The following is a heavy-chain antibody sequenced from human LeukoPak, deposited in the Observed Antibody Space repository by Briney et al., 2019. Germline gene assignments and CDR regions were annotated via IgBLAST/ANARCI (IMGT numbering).Heavy chain of an antibody. CDR2: IYPGDSDT. J-gene: IGHJ5*02. D-gene: IGHD2-2*01. V-gene: IGHV5-51*01. CDR1: GYSFTSYW. CDR3: ASGCSSTSCQNWFDP. Sequence: GESLQISCKGSGYSFTSYWIGWVRQLPGKGLEWMGIIYPGDSDTRYSPSFQGQVTISADKSISTAYLQWSSLKASDTAMYYCASGCSSTSCQNWFDPWGQGTLVTVSS.